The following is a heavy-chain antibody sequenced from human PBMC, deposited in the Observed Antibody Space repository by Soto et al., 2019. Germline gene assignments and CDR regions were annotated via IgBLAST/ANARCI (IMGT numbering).Heavy chain of an antibody. CDR2: INSEGTGT. D-gene: IGHD3-22*01. CDR3: VRDYDSSGYNSDY. Sequence: GGSLRLSCAASGSTFSSYWMHWVRQVPGKGLVWVSRINSEGTGTIYADPVKGRFTISRDNAKNTLCLQMNSLRAEDTAVYYCVRDYDSSGYNSDYWGQGTPVTVSS. J-gene: IGHJ4*02. CDR1: GSTFSSYW. V-gene: IGHV3-74*01.